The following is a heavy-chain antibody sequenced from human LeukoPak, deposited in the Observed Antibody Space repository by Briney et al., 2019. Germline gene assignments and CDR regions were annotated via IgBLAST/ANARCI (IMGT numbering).Heavy chain of an antibody. J-gene: IGHJ4*02. CDR2: LSGSGDST. V-gene: IGHV3-23*01. D-gene: IGHD1-26*01. Sequence: GGSLRLSCAASGFIFSNYAMTWVRQAPGQGLEWVLALSGSGDSTYYADSVKGRFTISRDNSKNTVYLQMNSLRAEDTATYYCAKDANSGSYFFYFDYWGQGTLVTVYS. CDR3: AKDANSGSYFFYFDY. CDR1: GFIFSNYA.